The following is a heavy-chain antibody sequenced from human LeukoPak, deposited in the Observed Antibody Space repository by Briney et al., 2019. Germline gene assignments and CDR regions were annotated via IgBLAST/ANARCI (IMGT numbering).Heavy chain of an antibody. Sequence: PGGSLRLSCAASGFTFSSYAMSWVRQAPGKGLEWVSAISGSGGSTYYADSVKGRFTISRDNSKNTLYLQMNSLRAEDTAEYHCANDSRISPFDHWGQGTLVTVSS. CDR3: ANDSRISPFDH. V-gene: IGHV3-23*01. J-gene: IGHJ4*02. CDR1: GFTFSSYA. CDR2: ISGSGGST. D-gene: IGHD1-14*01.